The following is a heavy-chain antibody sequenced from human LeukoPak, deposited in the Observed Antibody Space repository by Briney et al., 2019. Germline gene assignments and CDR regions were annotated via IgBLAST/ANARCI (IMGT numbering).Heavy chain of an antibody. D-gene: IGHD2-2*01. CDR2: INPSSSTI. CDR3: ARVRGSGFCSGSSCAKDPGYYYYMDV. CDR1: GFTFSGYY. V-gene: IGHV3-11*01. Sequence: GGSLRLSCEGSGFTFSGYYMSWVRQAPGKGLEWVSYINPSSSTIYYADSVKGRFTISRDNAKKSLDLQMYSLRAEDTAVYYCARVRGSGFCSGSSCAKDPGYYYYMDVWGKEATVTVSS. J-gene: IGHJ6*03.